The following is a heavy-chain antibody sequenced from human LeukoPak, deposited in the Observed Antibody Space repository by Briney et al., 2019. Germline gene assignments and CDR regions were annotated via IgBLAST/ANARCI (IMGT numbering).Heavy chain of an antibody. CDR3: ARSGIAVAGNWFDP. Sequence: GGSLRLSCAASGFTFSSYAMHWVRQAPGKGLEWVAVISYDGSDKYYADSVKGRFTISRDNSKNTLYLQMNSLRAEDTAVYYCARSGIAVAGNWFDPWGQGTLVTVSS. V-gene: IGHV3-30-3*01. D-gene: IGHD6-19*01. CDR2: ISYDGSDK. J-gene: IGHJ5*02. CDR1: GFTFSSYA.